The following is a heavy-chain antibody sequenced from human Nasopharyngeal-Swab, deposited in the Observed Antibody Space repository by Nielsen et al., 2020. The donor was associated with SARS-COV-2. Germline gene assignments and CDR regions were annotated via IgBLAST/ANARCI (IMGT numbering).Heavy chain of an antibody. CDR3: TTDYYFDY. CDR1: GFIFSASA. CDR2: IGDKAHNYAT. D-gene: IGHD4/OR15-4a*01. Sequence: ESLKISCAASGFIFSASAIHWVRQASGRGLEWVGRIGDKAHNYATTYAASVKGRFTISRDDSKNTAFLQMDSLNTEDTALYYCTTDYYFDYWGQGTLVTVSS. V-gene: IGHV3-73*01. J-gene: IGHJ4*02.